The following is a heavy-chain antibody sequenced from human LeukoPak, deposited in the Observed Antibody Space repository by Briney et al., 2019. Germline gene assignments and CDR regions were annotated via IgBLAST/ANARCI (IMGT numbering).Heavy chain of an antibody. Sequence: GGSLRLSCAASGFTFSSYWMSWVRQAPGKGLEWVANIKQDGSERYYVDSVKGRFTISRDNAKNSLYLQMNSLRAEDTAVYYCARDPGIAAVRDWGQGTLVTVSS. CDR3: ARDPGIAAVRD. CDR2: IKQDGSER. CDR1: GFTFSSYW. D-gene: IGHD6-13*01. V-gene: IGHV3-7*01. J-gene: IGHJ4*02.